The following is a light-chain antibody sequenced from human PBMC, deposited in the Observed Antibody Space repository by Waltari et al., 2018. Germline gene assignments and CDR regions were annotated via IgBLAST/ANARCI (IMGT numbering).Light chain of an antibody. V-gene: IGLV2-8*01. CDR1: SSDIGGYDY. J-gene: IGLJ2*01. CDR2: DFP. Sequence: QSALTQPPSASGSPGQSVTISCTGTSSDIGGYDYVSWYQQHPGTPPNLIIYDFPKRPAGGPKRLSGSKSGNTASLTVSGLQADDEAYYYCSSYSGSNRLLFGGGTKLTV. CDR3: SSYSGSNRLL.